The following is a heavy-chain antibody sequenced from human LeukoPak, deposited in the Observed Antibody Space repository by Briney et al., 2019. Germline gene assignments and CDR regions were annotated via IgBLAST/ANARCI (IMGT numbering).Heavy chain of an antibody. J-gene: IGHJ3*02. CDR3: ARDSYCSSTSCQRAFDI. D-gene: IGHD2-2*01. CDR1: GGSISSSNW. Sequence: PSGTLSLTCAVSGGSISSSNWWSWVRQPPGKGLEWIGEIYHSGSTNYNPSLKSRVTISVDKSKNQFSLKLSSVTAADTAVYYCARDSYCSSTSCQRAFDIWGQGTMVTVSS. CDR2: IYHSGST. V-gene: IGHV4-4*02.